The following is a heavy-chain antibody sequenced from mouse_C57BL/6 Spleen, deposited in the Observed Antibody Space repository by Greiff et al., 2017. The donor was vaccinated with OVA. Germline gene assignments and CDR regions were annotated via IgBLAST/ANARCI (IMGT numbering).Heavy chain of an antibody. CDR1: GFNIKDYY. Sequence: EVKLLESGAELVKPGASVKLSCTASGFNIKDYYMHWVKQRPEQGLEWIGRIDPEDGETKYAPKFQGKAIITADTSSNTAYLQLSSLTSDDTAFYYCTRPYSNYQAWFAYWGQGTLVTVSA. J-gene: IGHJ3*01. V-gene: IGHV14-2*01. CDR2: IDPEDGET. D-gene: IGHD2-5*01. CDR3: TRPYSNYQAWFAY.